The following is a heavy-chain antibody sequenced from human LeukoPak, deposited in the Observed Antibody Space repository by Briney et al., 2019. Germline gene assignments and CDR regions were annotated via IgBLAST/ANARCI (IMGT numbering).Heavy chain of an antibody. D-gene: IGHD6-19*01. CDR1: GGTFSSYA. CDR2: IIPIFGTA. Sequence: GASVKVSCKASGGTFSSYAISWVRQAPGQGLEWMGGIIPIFGTANYAQKFQGRVTITADESTSTAYMELSSLRSEDTAVYYCATGPGYSSGWDFDYWGQGTLVTVSS. V-gene: IGHV1-69*13. J-gene: IGHJ4*02. CDR3: ATGPGYSSGWDFDY.